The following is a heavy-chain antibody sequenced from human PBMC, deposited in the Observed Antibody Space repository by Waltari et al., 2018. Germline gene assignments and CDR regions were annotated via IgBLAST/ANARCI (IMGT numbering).Heavy chain of an antibody. Sequence: SWIRQPPGKGLEWIGEINHSGSTNYNPSLKSRVTISVDTSKNQFSLKLSSVTAADTAVYYCARGRKAAAGTGYFDLWGRGTLVTVSS. D-gene: IGHD6-13*01. CDR3: ARGRKAAAGTGYFDL. V-gene: IGHV4-34*01. CDR2: INHSGST. J-gene: IGHJ2*01.